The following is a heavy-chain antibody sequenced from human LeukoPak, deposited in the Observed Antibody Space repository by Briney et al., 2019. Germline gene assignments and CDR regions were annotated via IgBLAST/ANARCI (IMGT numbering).Heavy chain of an antibody. V-gene: IGHV4-39*07. J-gene: IGHJ4*02. D-gene: IGHD6-13*01. CDR3: ARRQYSSSWYR. CDR2: IYYSGST. CDR1: GGSISSSSYY. Sequence: SSETLSLTCTVSGGSISSSSYYWGWIRQPPGKGLEWIGSIYYSGSTYYNPSLKSRVTISVDTSKNQFSLKLSSVTAADTAVYYCARRQYSSSWYRWGQGTLVTVSS.